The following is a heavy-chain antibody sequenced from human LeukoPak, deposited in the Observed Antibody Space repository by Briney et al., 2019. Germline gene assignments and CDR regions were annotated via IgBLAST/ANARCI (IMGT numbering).Heavy chain of an antibody. Sequence: GSLRLSCAASRFTFSSYSMNWVRQAPGKGLEWVSSISTSSSYIYYADSVKGRFTISRDNAKNSLYLQMNSLRAEDTAVYYCARGDIVIVPAATDYWGQGTLVSVSS. V-gene: IGHV3-21*01. D-gene: IGHD2-2*01. CDR2: ISTSSSYI. J-gene: IGHJ4*02. CDR1: RFTFSSYS. CDR3: ARGDIVIVPAATDY.